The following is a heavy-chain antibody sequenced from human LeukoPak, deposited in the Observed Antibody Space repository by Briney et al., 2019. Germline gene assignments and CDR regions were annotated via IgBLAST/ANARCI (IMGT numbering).Heavy chain of an antibody. J-gene: IGHJ3*02. V-gene: IGHV4-38-2*01. Sequence: PSETLSLTCVVSGYPVCSNSYWAWIRQSPGKGLEWIGSIHHGGNTYYNPSLMSRVSMSLDTSKNQCSLSLNSVTAADTAVFYCARWLGNGFDIWGQGTMVTVSS. CDR2: IHHGGNT. CDR3: ARWLGNGFDI. D-gene: IGHD6-19*01. CDR1: GYPVCSNSY.